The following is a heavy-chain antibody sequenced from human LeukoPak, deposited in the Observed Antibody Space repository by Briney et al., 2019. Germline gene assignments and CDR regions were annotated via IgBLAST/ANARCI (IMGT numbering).Heavy chain of an antibody. Sequence: VASVKVSCKASGYAFTTYAFHWVRQAPGQRLEWMGWIDTDNGNTRYSQNFQGRITITRDTSATTAYMELSDLRSEDTAVYYCARDRLGGGGLSPPDYWGQGTLVTVSS. CDR3: ARDRLGGGGLSPPDY. V-gene: IGHV1-3*04. J-gene: IGHJ4*02. CDR2: IDTDNGNT. CDR1: GYAFTTYA. D-gene: IGHD3-16*02.